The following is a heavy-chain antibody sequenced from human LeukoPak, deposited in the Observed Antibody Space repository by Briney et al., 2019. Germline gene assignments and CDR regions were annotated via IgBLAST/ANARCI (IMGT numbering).Heavy chain of an antibody. CDR3: ARVNINNWHSCDY. V-gene: IGHV4-4*02. Sequence: SETLSLTCSVSGGSISSNNWWGWVRQPPGKGLEWIGEIYHSGSPNYNPSLKSRVTISVDKSRNHFSLNLSSVTAADTAVCYCARVNINNWHSCDYWGQGTLVTVSS. CDR2: IYHSGSP. J-gene: IGHJ4*02. CDR1: GGSISSNNW. D-gene: IGHD1-1*01.